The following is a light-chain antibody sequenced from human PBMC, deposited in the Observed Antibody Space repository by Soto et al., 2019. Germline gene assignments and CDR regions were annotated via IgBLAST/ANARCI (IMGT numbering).Light chain of an antibody. CDR3: SSYTTSSTVV. Sequence: QSVLTQPASVSGSPGQSITISCTGTSRDVGAYNYVSWYQHHPGRAPKLIIYDVNNRPSGDSNRFSGSKSDNLASLTISGLQAEDEADYYCSSYTTSSTVVFGGGTKLTVL. CDR2: DVN. V-gene: IGLV2-14*03. CDR1: SRDVGAYNY. J-gene: IGLJ2*01.